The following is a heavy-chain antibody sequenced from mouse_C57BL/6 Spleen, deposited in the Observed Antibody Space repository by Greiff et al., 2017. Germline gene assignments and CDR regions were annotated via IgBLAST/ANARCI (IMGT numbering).Heavy chain of an antibody. J-gene: IGHJ3*01. Sequence: QVQLKESGAELVRPGASVTLSCKASGYTFTDYEMHWVKQTPVHGLEWIGAIDPETGGTAYNQKFKGKAILTADKSSSTAYMELRSLTSEDSAVYYCTRGVGEAWFAYWGQGTLVTVSA. D-gene: IGHD1-1*02. CDR3: TRGVGEAWFAY. CDR2: IDPETGGT. V-gene: IGHV1-15*01. CDR1: GYTFTDYE.